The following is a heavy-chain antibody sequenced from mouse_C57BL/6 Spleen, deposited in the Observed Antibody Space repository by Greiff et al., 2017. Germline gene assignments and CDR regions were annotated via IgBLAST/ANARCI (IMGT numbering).Heavy chain of an antibody. CDR2: IYPSDSET. V-gene: IGHV1-61*01. Sequence: QVQLQQPGAELVRPGSSVKLSCKASGYTFTSYWMDWVKQRPGQGLEWIGNIYPSDSETHYNQKFKDKATLTVDKSSSTAYMQLSSLTSEDSAVYYCARYDYGGAMDYWGQGTSVTVSS. D-gene: IGHD2-4*01. J-gene: IGHJ4*01. CDR3: ARYDYGGAMDY. CDR1: GYTFTSYW.